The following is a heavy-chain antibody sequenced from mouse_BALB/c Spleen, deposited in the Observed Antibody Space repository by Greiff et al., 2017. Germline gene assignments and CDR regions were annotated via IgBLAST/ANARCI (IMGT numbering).Heavy chain of an antibody. V-gene: IGHV14-3*02. CDR2: IDPANGNT. CDR3: ARSYGYAMDY. J-gene: IGHJ4*01. Sequence: DVKLQESGAELVKPGASVKLSCTASGFNIKDTYMHWVKQRPEQGLEWIGRIDPANGNTKYDPKFQGKATITADTSSNTAYLQLSSLTSEDTAVYYCARSYGYAMDYWGQGTSVTVSS. CDR1: GFNIKDTY. D-gene: IGHD1-1*01.